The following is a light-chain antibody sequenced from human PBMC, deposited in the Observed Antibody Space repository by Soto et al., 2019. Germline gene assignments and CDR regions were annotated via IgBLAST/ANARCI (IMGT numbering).Light chain of an antibody. CDR1: QSISSY. V-gene: IGKV1-39*01. Sequence: DIQMTQSPSSLSASVGDRVTITCRASQSISSYLNWYQQKPGKAPKLLIYAASSLQSGVPSRFSGSGSGTDFTLTISSLQPEDFATYYCQQSYSTLQWTFGQGTKLEIK. CDR2: AAS. CDR3: QQSYSTLQWT. J-gene: IGKJ2*02.